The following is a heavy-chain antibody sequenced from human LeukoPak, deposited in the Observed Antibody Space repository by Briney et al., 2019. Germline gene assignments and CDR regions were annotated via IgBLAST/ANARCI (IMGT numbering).Heavy chain of an antibody. CDR1: GGSISSGGYS. CDR3: ARGGDYCSSTSCYGGYYGMDV. Sequence: SETLSLTYAVSGGSISSGGYSWSWIRQPPGKGLEWIGYIYHSGSTYYNPSLKSRVTISVDRSKNQFSLKLSSVTAADTAVYYCARGGDYCSSTSCYGGYYGMDVWGQGTTVTVSS. J-gene: IGHJ6*02. D-gene: IGHD2-2*01. CDR2: IYHSGST. V-gene: IGHV4-30-2*01.